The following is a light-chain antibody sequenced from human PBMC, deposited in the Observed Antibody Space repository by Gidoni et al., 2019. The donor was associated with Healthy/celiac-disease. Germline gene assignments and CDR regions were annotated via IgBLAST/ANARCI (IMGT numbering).Light chain of an antibody. Sequence: SYVLTQPPSVSVAPGQTATITCGGKNIGSKSVHWYQQKPGQAHVLFVSDDSDRPSGMPERFSGSNSWKTATLPLSRVAAGDEADYYCQVWDSSSDHVVFGGGTKLTVL. CDR2: DDS. J-gene: IGLJ2*01. CDR3: QVWDSSSDHVV. CDR1: NIGSKS. V-gene: IGLV3-21*02.